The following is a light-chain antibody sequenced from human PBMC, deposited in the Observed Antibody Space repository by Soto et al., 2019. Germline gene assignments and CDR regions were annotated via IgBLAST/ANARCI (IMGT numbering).Light chain of an antibody. CDR3: QQYVSSPPT. CDR1: QSVSSSY. V-gene: IGKV3-20*01. CDR2: DAS. J-gene: IGKJ1*01. Sequence: EIVLTQSPAALSVSPGERVTLSCRASQSVSSSYLAWYQQKPGQSPRLLIYDASSRATGIPDRFSGSGSGTDFTLNISRLEPEDFAVYYCQQYVSSPPTFGQGTKV.